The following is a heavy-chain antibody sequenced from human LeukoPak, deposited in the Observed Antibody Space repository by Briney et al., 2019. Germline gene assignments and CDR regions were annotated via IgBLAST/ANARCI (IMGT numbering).Heavy chain of an antibody. Sequence: GGSLRLSCAASGFTFSSYAMHWVRQAPGKGLEWVAVISYDGSNKYYADSVKGRFTISRDNSKNTLYLQMNSLRAEDTAVYYCARDKAPQIAVAVSHRLRHWFDPWGQGTLVTVSS. CDR3: ARDKAPQIAVAVSHRLRHWFDP. V-gene: IGHV3-30*04. CDR2: ISYDGSNK. D-gene: IGHD6-13*01. CDR1: GFTFSSYA. J-gene: IGHJ5*02.